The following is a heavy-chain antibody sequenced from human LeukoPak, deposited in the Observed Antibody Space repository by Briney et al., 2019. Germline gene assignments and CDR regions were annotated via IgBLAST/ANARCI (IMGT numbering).Heavy chain of an antibody. J-gene: IGHJ4*02. D-gene: IGHD3-22*01. CDR1: GGSFSGYY. CDR2: INHSGST. Sequence: PSETLSLTCAVYGGSFSGYYWSWIRQPPGKGLEWIGEINHSGSTNYNPSLKSRVTISVDTSKNQFSLKLSSVTAADTAVYYCARGRRHPGRMYDSSGYLVYWGQGTLVTVSS. V-gene: IGHV4-34*01. CDR3: ARGRRHPGRMYDSSGYLVY.